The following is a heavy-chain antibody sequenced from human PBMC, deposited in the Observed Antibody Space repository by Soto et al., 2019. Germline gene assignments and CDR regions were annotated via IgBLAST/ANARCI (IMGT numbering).Heavy chain of an antibody. CDR3: AAGGGFRTSPMVHFHX. V-gene: IGHV4-34*01. D-gene: IGHD1-1*01. J-gene: IGHJ5*02. Sequence: SETLSLTCAVYNGSLSDYIWSWIRQSPGRGLEWIVEINHRGTINYKPSLRGLLTISVDTSRNQLTLNLRSLTAADTAVYYCAAGGGFRTSPMVHFHXWGQGTPVTVSX. CDR1: NGSLSDYI. CDR2: INHRGTI.